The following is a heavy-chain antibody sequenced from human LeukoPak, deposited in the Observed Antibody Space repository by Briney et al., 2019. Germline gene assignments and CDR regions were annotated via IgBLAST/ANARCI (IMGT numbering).Heavy chain of an antibody. CDR3: ARHRYYYDSSGYYSGVCYFDY. CDR1: GYSFTSYW. J-gene: IGHJ4*02. Sequence: LGESLKISCKGSGYSFTSYWIGWVRQMPGKGLEWMGIIYPGDSDTRYSPSFQDQVTISADKSISTAYLQWSSLKASDTAMYYCARHRYYYDSSGYYSGVCYFDYWGQGTLVTVSS. V-gene: IGHV5-51*01. CDR2: IYPGDSDT. D-gene: IGHD3-22*01.